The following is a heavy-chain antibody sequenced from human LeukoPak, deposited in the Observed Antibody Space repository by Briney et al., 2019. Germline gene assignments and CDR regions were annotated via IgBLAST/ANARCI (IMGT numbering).Heavy chain of an antibody. D-gene: IGHD5-12*01. CDR2: IIPMFGTA. Sequence: ASVKVSCKASGGTFSSYEISWVRQAPGQGLEWMGGIIPMFGTAKYAQKFQGRVTITADKSTSTAYMELSSLRSEDTAVYYCASQGSGYDSPIDHWGQGTLVTVSS. CDR1: GGTFSSYE. CDR3: ASQGSGYDSPIDH. J-gene: IGHJ4*02. V-gene: IGHV1-69*06.